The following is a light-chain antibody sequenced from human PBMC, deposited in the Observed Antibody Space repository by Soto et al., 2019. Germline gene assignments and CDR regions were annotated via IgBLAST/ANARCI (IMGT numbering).Light chain of an antibody. V-gene: IGLV2-8*01. CDR1: SSDVGGYNY. CDR2: EVS. CDR3: WSYAGSDIVV. Sequence: QSALTQPPSASGSPGQSVTISCTGTSSDVGGYNYVSWYQQHPGKAPKLMIYEVSKRPSGVPDRFSGSKSGNTASLTVSGLQAEDEADYYCWSYAGSDIVVFGGGTKLTVL. J-gene: IGLJ2*01.